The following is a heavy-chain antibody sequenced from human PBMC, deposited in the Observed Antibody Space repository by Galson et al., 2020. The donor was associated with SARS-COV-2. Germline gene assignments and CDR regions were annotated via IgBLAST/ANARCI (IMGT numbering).Heavy chain of an antibody. Sequence: GESLKISCEASGFTFNSYWMSWVRQAPGKGLEWVANIDQDGSHKNYVDSVKGRFTISRDNAKSSLFVQMSSLRAEDTAVYYCSRDCTDGCSRHDFWGQGTLVTVSS. J-gene: IGHJ4*02. CDR3: SRDCTDGCSRHDF. D-gene: IGHD2-8*01. CDR1: GFTFNSYW. CDR2: IDQDGSHK. V-gene: IGHV3-7*01.